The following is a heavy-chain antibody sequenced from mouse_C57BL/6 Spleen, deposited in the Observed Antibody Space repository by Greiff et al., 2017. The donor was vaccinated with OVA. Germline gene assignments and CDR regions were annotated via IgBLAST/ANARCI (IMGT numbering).Heavy chain of an antibody. D-gene: IGHD2-10*02. Sequence: QVQLQQPGAELVRPGSSVKLSCKASGYTFTSYWMHWVKQRPIQGLEWIGNIDPSDSETPYNQKFKDKATLTVDKSSSTAYMQLSSLTSEDSAVDYCARSGYDYVAMDYWGQGTSVTVSS. V-gene: IGHV1-52*01. CDR1: GYTFTSYW. J-gene: IGHJ4*01. CDR2: IDPSDSET. CDR3: ARSGYDYVAMDY.